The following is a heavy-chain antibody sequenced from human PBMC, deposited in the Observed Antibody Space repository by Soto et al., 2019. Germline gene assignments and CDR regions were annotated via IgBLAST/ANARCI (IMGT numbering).Heavy chain of an antibody. D-gene: IGHD4-17*01. CDR1: GFTFSSYS. CDR2: ISSSSSYI. Sequence: PGGSLRLSCAASGFTFSSYSMNWVRQAPGKGLEWVSSISSSSSYIYYADSVKGRFTISRDNAKNSLYLQMNSLRAEDTAVYYCARRTTVVTPGDYWGQGTLVTVSS. V-gene: IGHV3-21*01. J-gene: IGHJ4*02. CDR3: ARRTTVVTPGDY.